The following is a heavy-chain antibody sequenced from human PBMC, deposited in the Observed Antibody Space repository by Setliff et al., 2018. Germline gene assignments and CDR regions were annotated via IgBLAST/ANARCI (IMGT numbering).Heavy chain of an antibody. J-gene: IGHJ4*02. CDR2: VNPDGSGK. CDR3: IDGRNRAWGVY. Sequence: GESLTISCVASGFAISSCWMSWVRQAPGKGLEWVANVNPDGSGKYYVDSVKGRFTISRDNAKNSLYLQMVSLRVEDTAVYYCIDGRNRAWGVYWGQGTLVTVSS. V-gene: IGHV3-7*01. CDR1: GFAISSCW. D-gene: IGHD7-27*01.